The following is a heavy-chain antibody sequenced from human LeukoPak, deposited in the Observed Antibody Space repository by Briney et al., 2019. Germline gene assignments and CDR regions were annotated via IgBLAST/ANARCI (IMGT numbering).Heavy chain of an antibody. CDR3: ARLGNLEGRRYFDY. J-gene: IGHJ4*02. CDR1: GGSITGYS. D-gene: IGHD1-7*01. Sequence: PSDTLSLTCSVSGGSITGYSWIWIRQPPGKGLEWIGYIYYSGSTNYNPSLKSRVTISVDTSKKQFALKLSSVTAADTAVYFCARLGNLEGRRYFDYWGQRALVTDSS. CDR2: IYYSGST. V-gene: IGHV4-59*08.